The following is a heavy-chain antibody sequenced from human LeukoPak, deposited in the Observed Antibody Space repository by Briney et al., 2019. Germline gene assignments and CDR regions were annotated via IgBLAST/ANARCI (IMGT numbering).Heavy chain of an antibody. CDR2: TYYGSKWYK. CDR1: GDSVSSNSAG. Sequence: SQTLSLTCAISGDSVSSNSAGWNWIRQSPSRGLEWLGRTYYGSKWYKDYAVSVKSRITINPDTSKNQFSLQLNSVTPEDTAVYFCARGDLAFDIWGQGTMVTVSS. CDR3: ARGDLAFDI. J-gene: IGHJ3*02. V-gene: IGHV6-1*01.